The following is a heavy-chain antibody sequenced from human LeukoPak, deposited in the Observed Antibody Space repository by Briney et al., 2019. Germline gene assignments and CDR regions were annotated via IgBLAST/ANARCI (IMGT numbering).Heavy chain of an antibody. CDR3: AKDHRPYSYDSSGYSYAFDI. J-gene: IGHJ3*02. CDR1: GFTFSSDA. CDR2: ISASGGST. D-gene: IGHD3-22*01. V-gene: IGHV3-23*01. Sequence: GGSLRLSCAASGFTFSSDAMSWGRQAPGKXLEWVSAISASGGSTYYADSVKGRFTISRDNSKNTLCLQMNSLRAEDKALYYSAKDHRPYSYDSSGYSYAFDICGQGTMVTVSS.